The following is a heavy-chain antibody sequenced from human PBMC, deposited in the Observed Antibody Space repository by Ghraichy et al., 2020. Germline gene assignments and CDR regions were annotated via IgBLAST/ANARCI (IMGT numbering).Heavy chain of an antibody. D-gene: IGHD2-21*02. V-gene: IGHV3-66*01. Sequence: GGSLRLSCAASGFSVSNNYMNWVRQAPGKGPEWVSLIYSDGRTFYADSVKGRFTISRDNSKNTLYLQISSLRVEDTAVYYCAVGPVTVLSYWGQGTLVSVSS. CDR2: IYSDGRT. CDR3: AVGPVTVLSY. J-gene: IGHJ4*02. CDR1: GFSVSNNY.